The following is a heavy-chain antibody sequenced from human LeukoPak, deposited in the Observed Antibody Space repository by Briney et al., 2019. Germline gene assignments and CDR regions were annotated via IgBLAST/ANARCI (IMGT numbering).Heavy chain of an antibody. J-gene: IGHJ4*02. Sequence: SETLSLTCTVSGGSISSSSYYWGWIRQPPGKGLEWIGSIYYSGSTYYNPSLKSRVTISVDTSKNQFSLKLSSVTAADTAVYYCARTPPLNYDYWGQGTLVTVSS. CDR2: IYYSGST. V-gene: IGHV4-39*01. CDR1: GGSISSSSYY. D-gene: IGHD5-24*01. CDR3: ARTPPLNYDY.